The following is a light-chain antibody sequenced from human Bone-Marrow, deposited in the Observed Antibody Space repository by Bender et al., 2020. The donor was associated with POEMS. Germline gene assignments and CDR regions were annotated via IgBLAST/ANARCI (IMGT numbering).Light chain of an antibody. CDR3: QAWDRTTVV. V-gene: IGLV3-1*01. J-gene: IGLJ3*02. Sequence: SSDLTQPPSVSVSPGQTATITCSGDRLVNNFACWYQQKPGQSPVLVIYQHSKRPSGVPERFSGSNSGNTATLTISGTQATDEADYFCQAWDRTTVVFGGGTKLTVL. CDR1: RLVNNF. CDR2: QHS.